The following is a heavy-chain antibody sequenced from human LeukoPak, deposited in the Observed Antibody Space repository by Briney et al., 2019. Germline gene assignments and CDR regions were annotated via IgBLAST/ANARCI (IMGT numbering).Heavy chain of an antibody. Sequence: PSETLSLTCAVYGGSFSGYYWSWIRQPPGKGLEWIGEINHSGSTNYNPSLKSRVTISVDTSKNQFSLKLSSVTAADTAVYYCARGRRLLAAAGVKDFDYWGQGTLVTVSS. CDR1: GGSFSGYY. CDR3: ARGRRLLAAAGVKDFDY. J-gene: IGHJ4*02. D-gene: IGHD6-13*01. CDR2: INHSGST. V-gene: IGHV4-34*01.